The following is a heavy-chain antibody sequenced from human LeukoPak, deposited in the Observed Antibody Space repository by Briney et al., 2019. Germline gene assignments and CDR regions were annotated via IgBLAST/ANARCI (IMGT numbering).Heavy chain of an antibody. D-gene: IGHD6-13*01. J-gene: IGHJ6*03. CDR3: AREAGSSSWYYYYYYMDV. CDR2: ISRSGSTK. Sequence: GGSLRPSCAASGFTFSDYNMRWIRQAPGKGLEWVSSISRSGSTKYYADSVKGRFTISRDNSKNTLYLQMNSLRAEDTAVYYCAREAGSSSWYYYYYYMDVWGKGTTVTVSS. CDR1: GFTFSDYN. V-gene: IGHV3-11*04.